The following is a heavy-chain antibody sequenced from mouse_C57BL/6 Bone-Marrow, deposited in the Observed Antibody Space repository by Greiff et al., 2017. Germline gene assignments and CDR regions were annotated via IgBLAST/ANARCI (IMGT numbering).Heavy chain of an antibody. CDR3: ARSTNYFDY. CDR2: IYPRSGNT. Sequence: VMLQQSGAELARPGASVKLSCQASGYTFTSYGISWVKQRTGQGLEWIGEIYPRSGNTYYNEKFKGKATLTADKSSSTAYMELRSLTSEDSAVYFCARSTNYFDYWGQGTTLTVSS. V-gene: IGHV1-81*01. J-gene: IGHJ2*01. CDR1: GYTFTSYG.